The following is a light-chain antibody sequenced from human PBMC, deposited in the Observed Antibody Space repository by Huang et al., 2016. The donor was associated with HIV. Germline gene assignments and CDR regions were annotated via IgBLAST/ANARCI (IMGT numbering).Light chain of an antibody. CDR2: DAS. J-gene: IGKJ2*01. V-gene: IGKV1-5*01. CDR1: QNISTW. CDR3: QQYRSYPYT. Sequence: DIQMTQSPSTLSASVGDRVTITCRASQNISTWLAWYQQKPGRAPKLLIYDASSLENGVPSRFSGSGSGTEFSLTISSLQPNNFATYFCQQYRSYPYTFGQGTKLEIK.